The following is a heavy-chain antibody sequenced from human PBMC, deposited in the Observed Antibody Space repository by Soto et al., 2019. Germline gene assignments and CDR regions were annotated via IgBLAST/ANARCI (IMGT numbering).Heavy chain of an antibody. J-gene: IGHJ6*03. CDR1: GIAFIGYS. CDR3: TRDKMITFGVVIVSHYYYYYMDV. CDR2: ISSDGGKT. D-gene: IGHD3-16*02. Sequence: QHGGSLRQTCVASGIAFIGYSMNWDRQTPGKGLEWVSSISSDGGKTEYAASVKGRFTISRDDSKSIAYLQMNSLKTEDTAVYYCTRDKMITFGVVIVSHYYYYYMDVWGKGTTVTVSS. V-gene: IGHV3-49*04.